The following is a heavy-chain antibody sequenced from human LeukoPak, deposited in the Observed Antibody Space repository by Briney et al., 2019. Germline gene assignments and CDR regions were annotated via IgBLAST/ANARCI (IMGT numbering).Heavy chain of an antibody. Sequence: PSETLSLTCTVSGGSISSYYWTWIRQPPGKGLEWIGYVYYSGSTNYNPSLKSRVTILVDTSKKQFSLKLSSLRSEDTAVYYCAREDDGGIDYWGQGTLVTVSS. CDR3: AREDDGGIDY. D-gene: IGHD3-16*01. J-gene: IGHJ4*02. CDR1: GGSISSYY. CDR2: VYYSGST. V-gene: IGHV4-59*01.